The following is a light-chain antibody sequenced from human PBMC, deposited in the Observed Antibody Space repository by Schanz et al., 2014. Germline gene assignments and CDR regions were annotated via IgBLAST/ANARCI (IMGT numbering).Light chain of an antibody. Sequence: QSALTQPASVSGSPGQSITIACTGTSSDAGSYNYVSWYQQHPGKAPKLMIYDVSNRPSGVSNRFSGSKSGNTASLTISGLQAEDEANYHCSSYTSSRFWVFGGGTKLTVL. CDR3: SSYTSSRFWV. J-gene: IGLJ3*02. V-gene: IGLV2-14*01. CDR2: DVS. CDR1: SSDAGSYNY.